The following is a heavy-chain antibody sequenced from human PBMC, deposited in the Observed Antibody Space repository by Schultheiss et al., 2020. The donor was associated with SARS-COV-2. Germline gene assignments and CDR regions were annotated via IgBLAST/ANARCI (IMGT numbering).Heavy chain of an antibody. CDR1: GFTFSSYA. D-gene: IGHD1-14*01. CDR3: ARDRRYKEYYFDY. V-gene: IGHV3-30*07. Sequence: GESLKISCAASGFTFSSYAMHWVRQAPGKGLEWVAVISYDGSNKYYADSVKGRFTISRDNSKNTLYLQMNSLRAEDTAVYYCARDRRYKEYYFDYWGQGTLVTVSS. CDR2: ISYDGSNK. J-gene: IGHJ4*02.